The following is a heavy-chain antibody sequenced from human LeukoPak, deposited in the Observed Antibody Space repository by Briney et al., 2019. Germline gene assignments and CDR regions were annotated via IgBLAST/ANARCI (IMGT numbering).Heavy chain of an antibody. CDR2: IYSGGST. CDR1: GFTVSSNY. V-gene: IGHV3-66*02. D-gene: IGHD3-22*01. Sequence: GGSLRLSCAASGFTVSSNYMSWVRQAPGKGLEWVSVIYSGGSTYYADSVKGRFTISRDNSKNTLYLQMNSLRAEDTAVYYCADDSSGYYYGPSDYWGQGTLVTVSS. CDR3: ADDSSGYYYGPSDY. J-gene: IGHJ4*02.